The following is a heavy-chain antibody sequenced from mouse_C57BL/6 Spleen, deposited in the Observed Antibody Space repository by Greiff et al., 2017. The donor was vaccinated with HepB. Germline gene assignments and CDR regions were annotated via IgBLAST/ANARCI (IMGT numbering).Heavy chain of an antibody. CDR1: GYTFTDYY. Sequence: QVQLQQSGAELVRPGTSVKVSCKASGYTFTDYYINWVKQRPGQGLEWIGKIGPGSGSTYYNEKFKGKATLTADKSSSTAYMQLSSLTSEDSAVYFCARSYGNSLAWFAYWGQGTLVTVSA. CDR2: IGPGSGST. CDR3: ARSYGNSLAWFAY. J-gene: IGHJ3*01. V-gene: IGHV1-77*01. D-gene: IGHD2-1*01.